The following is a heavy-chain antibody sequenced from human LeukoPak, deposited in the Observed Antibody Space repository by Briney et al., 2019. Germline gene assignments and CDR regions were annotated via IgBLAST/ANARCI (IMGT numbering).Heavy chain of an antibody. CDR3: AREKDSSSLGNSFDY. J-gene: IGHJ4*02. V-gene: IGHV3-74*01. Sequence: GGSLRLSCAASGFTFSSYWMHWVRQAPGKGLVWVSRINSDGSSTNYADSVRGRFTISRDNAKNSLYLQMNSLRAEDTALYYCAREKDSSSLGNSFDYWGQGTLVTVSS. CDR2: INSDGSST. D-gene: IGHD6-6*01. CDR1: GFTFSSYW.